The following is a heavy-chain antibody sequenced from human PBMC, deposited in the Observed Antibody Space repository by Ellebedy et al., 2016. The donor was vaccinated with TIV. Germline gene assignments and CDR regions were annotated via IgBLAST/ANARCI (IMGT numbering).Heavy chain of an antibody. CDR1: GFSLSTSGVG. V-gene: IGHV2-5*02. CDR3: AHGGPNNWFDP. J-gene: IGHJ5*02. CDR2: IYWDDDK. Sequence: SGPTLVKPTQTLTPTCTFSGFSLSTSGVGAGWIRQPPGKALEWLALIYWDDDKRYSPSLKSRLTITKDTSKNQVVLTMTNMDPVDTATYYCAHGGPNNWFDPWGQGTLVTVSS. D-gene: IGHD3-16*01.